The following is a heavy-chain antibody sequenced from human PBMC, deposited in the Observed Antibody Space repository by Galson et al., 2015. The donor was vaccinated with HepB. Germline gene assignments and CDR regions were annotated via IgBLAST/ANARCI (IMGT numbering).Heavy chain of an antibody. V-gene: IGHV3-53*01. CDR2: IYSGGAT. J-gene: IGHJ6*04. CDR3: ARERFMDV. Sequence: TWVRQAPGTGLEWVALIYSGGATEYADSVKGRFTISRDNFKNTVYLQMNSLRVEDTAIYYCARERFMDVWGRGTTVTVSS.